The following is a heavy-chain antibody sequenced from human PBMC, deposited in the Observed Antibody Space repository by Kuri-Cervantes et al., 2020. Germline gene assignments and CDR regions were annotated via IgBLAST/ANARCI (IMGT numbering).Heavy chain of an antibody. CDR2: IYYSGST. CDR3: ARDKDGSGLYYDFWSGYYDGHNWFDP. CDR1: GGSISSGGYY. Sequence: SETLSLTCTVSGGSISSGGYYWSWIRQPPGKGLDWIGYIYYSGSTYYNPSLKSRVTLPVDTSKTPFSLKLSSVTAADTAVYFCARDKDGSGLYYDFWSGYYDGHNWFDPWGLGTLVTVSS. D-gene: IGHD3-3*01. V-gene: IGHV4-30-4*02. J-gene: IGHJ5*02.